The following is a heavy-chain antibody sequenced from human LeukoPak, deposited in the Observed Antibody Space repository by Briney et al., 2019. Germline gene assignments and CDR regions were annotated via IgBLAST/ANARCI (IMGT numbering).Heavy chain of an antibody. D-gene: IGHD6-19*01. Sequence: GASVKVSCKASGGTFSSYAISWVRQAPGQGLEWMGGIIPIFGTANYAQKFQGRVTITRDTSASTAYMELSSLRSEDMAVYYCARSVTYSSGWYRPFDYWGQGTLVTVSS. J-gene: IGHJ4*02. CDR3: ARSVTYSSGWYRPFDY. CDR1: GGTFSSYA. V-gene: IGHV1-69*05. CDR2: IIPIFGTA.